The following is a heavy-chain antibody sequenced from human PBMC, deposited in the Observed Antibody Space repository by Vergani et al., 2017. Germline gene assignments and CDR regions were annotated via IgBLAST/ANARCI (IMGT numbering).Heavy chain of an antibody. CDR1: GYSFTSYW. J-gene: IGHJ5*02. D-gene: IGHD6-13*01. CDR2: IYPGDSDT. Sequence: EVQLVQSGAEVKKPGESLKISCKGSGYSFTSYWIGWVRQMPGKGLEWIGIIYPGDSDTRYSPSFQGQVTISADKSISTAYLQWSSLKASDTAMYYCARHHEAAAGRRYNWFDPWGQGTLVTVSS. V-gene: IGHV5-51*01. CDR3: ARHHEAAAGRRYNWFDP.